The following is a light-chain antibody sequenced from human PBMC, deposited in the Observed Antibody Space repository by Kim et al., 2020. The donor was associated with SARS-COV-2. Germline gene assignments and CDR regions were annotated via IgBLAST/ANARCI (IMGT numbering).Light chain of an antibody. CDR1: QSISSY. Sequence: ASVGDRVNITCRASQSISSYLNWYQQKPGKAPKLLIYAASSLQSGVPSRFSGSGSGTDFTHTISSLQPEDFATYYCQQSYSTLWTFGQGTKVDIK. CDR2: AAS. J-gene: IGKJ1*01. CDR3: QQSYSTLWT. V-gene: IGKV1-39*01.